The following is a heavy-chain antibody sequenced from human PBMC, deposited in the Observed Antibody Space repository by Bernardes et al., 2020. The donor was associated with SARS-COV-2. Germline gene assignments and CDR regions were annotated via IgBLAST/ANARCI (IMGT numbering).Heavy chain of an antibody. CDR2: IWYDGSNK. Sequence: GSLRLSCAASGFTFSSYGMHWVRQAPGKGLEWVAVIWYDGSNKYYADSVKGRFTISRDNSKNTLYLQMNSLRAEDTAVYYFARYYQDDYDSRDYAFDIWGQGTMGTVSS. CDR3: ARYYQDDYDSRDYAFDI. CDR1: GFTFSSYG. V-gene: IGHV3-33*01. D-gene: IGHD3-22*01. J-gene: IGHJ3*02.